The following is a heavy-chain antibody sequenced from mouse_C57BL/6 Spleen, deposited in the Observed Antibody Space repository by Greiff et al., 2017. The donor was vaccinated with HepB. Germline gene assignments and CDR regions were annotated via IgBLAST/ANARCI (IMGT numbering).Heavy chain of an antibody. D-gene: IGHD2-5*01. CDR1: GYTFTSYW. J-gene: IGHJ1*03. CDR3: ARIYYSNWYFDV. Sequence: QVQLQQPGAELVRPGPSVKLSCKASGYTFTSYWMHWVKQRPGQGLEWIGVIDPSDSYTNYNQKFKGKATLTVDTSSSTAYMQLSSLTSEDSAVYYFARIYYSNWYFDVWGTGTTVTVSS. V-gene: IGHV1-59*01. CDR2: IDPSDSYT.